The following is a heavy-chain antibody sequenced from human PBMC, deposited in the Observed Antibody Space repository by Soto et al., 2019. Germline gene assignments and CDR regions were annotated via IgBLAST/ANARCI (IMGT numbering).Heavy chain of an antibody. V-gene: IGHV1-69*01. D-gene: IGHD3-22*01. CDR2: IIPIFGTA. CDR1: GGTFSSYA. J-gene: IGHJ3*02. Sequence: QVQLVQSGAEVKKPGSSVKVSCKASGGTFSSYAISWVRQAPGQGLEWMGGIIPIFGTANYAQKFRGRVTITADESTSTAYMELSSLRSEDTAVYYCARDDQYYYNSSGYPRSGAFDIWGQGTMVTVSS. CDR3: ARDDQYYYNSSGYPRSGAFDI.